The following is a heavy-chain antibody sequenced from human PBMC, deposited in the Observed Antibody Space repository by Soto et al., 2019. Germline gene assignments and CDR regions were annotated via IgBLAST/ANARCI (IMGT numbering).Heavy chain of an antibody. J-gene: IGHJ4*02. Sequence: QVQLVESGGGVVQPGRSLRLSCSASGFTFSDFEMYWVRQAPGKGLDWVSFISYDGSNQYYAGSVKGRFTVSRDNSKNTLFLLMNSLRPEATAVYFCARRTGTAPRFDYWGQGTRVTVSS. CDR2: ISYDGSNQ. D-gene: IGHD1-7*01. V-gene: IGHV3-30-3*01. CDR1: GFTFSDFE. CDR3: ARRTGTAPRFDY.